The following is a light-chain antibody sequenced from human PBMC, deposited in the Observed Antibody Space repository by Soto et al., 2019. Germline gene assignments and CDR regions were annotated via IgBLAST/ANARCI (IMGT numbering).Light chain of an antibody. V-gene: IGLV7-46*01. CDR2: DTS. CDR3: LLYYSETVV. Sequence: QAVVTQEPSLIVSPGGTVTLTCGSSTGAVTSGHYPHWFQQKPDQAPRTLIYDTSIKHSWTPARFSGSLLGGKAALTLSGAQAADEADYYCLLYYSETVVFGGGTKLTVL. CDR1: TGAVTSGHY. J-gene: IGLJ2*01.